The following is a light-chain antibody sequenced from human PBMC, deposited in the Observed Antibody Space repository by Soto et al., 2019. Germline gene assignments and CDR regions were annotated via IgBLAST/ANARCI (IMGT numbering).Light chain of an antibody. Sequence: EKVLTQGADVLPVTPVGRATLSRNTSQSVSSNVAWYQQKPGQAPRLLIYDASNRATGIPARFSGSGSGTDFTLTISCLEPEDFAVYYCQHRSNWAPITSAHGTRVE. CDR2: DAS. V-gene: IGKV3-11*01. CDR1: QSVSSN. CDR3: QHRSNWAPIT. J-gene: IGKJ5*01.